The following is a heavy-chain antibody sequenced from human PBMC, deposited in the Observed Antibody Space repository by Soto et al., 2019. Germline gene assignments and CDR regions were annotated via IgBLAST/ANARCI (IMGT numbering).Heavy chain of an antibody. J-gene: IGHJ4*02. CDR1: GFTFSSYA. Sequence: GGYLRLSCAASGFTFSSYALTWVRQAPGKGLEWVSVISGGGINTLYADSVKGRFTISRDNSKNTLYLQMNSLRADDTAVYYCATLGRANSFDNWGQGTLVTVSS. V-gene: IGHV3-23*01. CDR2: ISGGGINT. CDR3: ATLGRANSFDN.